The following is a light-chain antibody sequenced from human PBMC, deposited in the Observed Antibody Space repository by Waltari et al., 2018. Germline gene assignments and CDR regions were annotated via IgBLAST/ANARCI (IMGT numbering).Light chain of an antibody. Sequence: QSVLTQPPSASGTPGQRVTISCSGSSSDIGSTYVNWFQQLPGMAPQLLIYNINQRPSGVTVRVSGSKSGTSASLAIRWLRTEDEADYCAAWDDTLSGPGVFGGGANLAVL. J-gene: IGLJ3*02. CDR1: SSDIGSTY. CDR3: AAWDDTLSGPGV. CDR2: NIN. V-gene: IGLV1-47*01.